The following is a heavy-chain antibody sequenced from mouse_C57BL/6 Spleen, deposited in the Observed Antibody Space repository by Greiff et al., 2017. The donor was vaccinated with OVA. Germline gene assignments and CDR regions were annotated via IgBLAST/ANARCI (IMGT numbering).Heavy chain of an antibody. CDR3: AKGGSGPYWYCDV. Sequence: VQLQQSGPELVKPGASVKISCKASGYAFSSSWMNWVKQRPGKGLEWIGRIYPGDGDTNYNGKFKGKATLTADKSSSTAYLQLSSLTSEDSAVYVCAKGGSGPYWYCDVWGPGTTVTVSS. J-gene: IGHJ1*01. D-gene: IGHD3-2*02. V-gene: IGHV1-82*01. CDR2: IYPGDGDT. CDR1: GYAFSSSW.